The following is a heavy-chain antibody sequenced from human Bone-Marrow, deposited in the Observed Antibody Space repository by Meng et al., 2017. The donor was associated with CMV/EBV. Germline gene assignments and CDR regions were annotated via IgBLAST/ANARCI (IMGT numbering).Heavy chain of an antibody. CDR1: GFAFSSYA. CDR2: ISGSGGST. J-gene: IGHJ4*02. Sequence: GESLKISCAASGFAFSSYAMSWVRQAPGKGLEWVSAISGSGGSTYYADSVKGRFTISRDNSKNTLYLQMNSLRAEDTAVYYCAKRGAARVMSRKDYFDYWGQGTLVIVSS. CDR3: AKRGAARVMSRKDYFDY. D-gene: IGHD6-6*01. V-gene: IGHV3-23*01.